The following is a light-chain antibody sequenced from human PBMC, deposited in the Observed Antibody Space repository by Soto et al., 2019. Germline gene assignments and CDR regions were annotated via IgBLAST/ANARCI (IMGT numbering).Light chain of an antibody. CDR2: RAS. J-gene: IGKJ2*01. Sequence: EIVMTQSPATLSVSPGERATLSCRASQSVTNKLAWYQQKPGQAPSLLIYRASTRATGIPGRFSGSGSGTEFTLSISSLQSEDFAVYYCQQYNDWPPRYTFGQGTKLEIK. CDR3: QQYNDWPPRYT. CDR1: QSVTNK. V-gene: IGKV3-15*01.